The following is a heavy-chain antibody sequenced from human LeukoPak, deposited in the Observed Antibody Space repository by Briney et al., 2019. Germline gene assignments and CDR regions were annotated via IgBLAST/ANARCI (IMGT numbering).Heavy chain of an antibody. J-gene: IGHJ5*02. V-gene: IGHV4-34*01. CDR3: ARDLPDEGVVVPAARGDGNWFDP. Sequence: SEALSLTCAVYGGSFSGYYWSWIRQPPGKGLEWIGEINHSGSTNYNPSLKSRVTISVDTSKNQFSPKLSSVTAADTAVYYCARDLPDEGVVVPAARGDGNWFDPWGQGTLVTVSS. D-gene: IGHD2-2*01. CDR2: INHSGST. CDR1: GGSFSGYY.